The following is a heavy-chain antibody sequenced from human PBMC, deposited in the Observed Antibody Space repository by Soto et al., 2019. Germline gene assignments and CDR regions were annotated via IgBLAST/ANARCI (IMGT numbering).Heavy chain of an antibody. CDR1: GGSFSGYY. V-gene: IGHV4-34*01. J-gene: IGHJ5*02. Sequence: QVQLQQWGAGLLKPSETLSLTCAVYGGSFSGYYWSWIRQPPGKGLEWIGEINHSGSTNYNPSLKSRVTISVDTSKNQFSLKLSSVTAADTAVYYCARGRYSSSWSVFRWFDPWGQGTLVTVSS. D-gene: IGHD6-13*01. CDR3: ARGRYSSSWSVFRWFDP. CDR2: INHSGST.